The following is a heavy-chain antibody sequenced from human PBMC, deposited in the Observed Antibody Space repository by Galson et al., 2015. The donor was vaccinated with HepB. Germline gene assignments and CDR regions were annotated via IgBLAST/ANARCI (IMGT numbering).Heavy chain of an antibody. J-gene: IGHJ6*02. Sequence: SVKVSCKASGYTFTSYDINWVRQATGQGLEWMGWMNPNSGNTGYAQKFQGRVTMTRNTSVSTAYMELSSLRSEDTAVYYCALSGYPYYYYYGMDVWGQGTTVTVSS. CDR3: ALSGYPYYYYYGMDV. CDR2: MNPNSGNT. V-gene: IGHV1-8*01. D-gene: IGHD3-9*01. CDR1: GYTFTSYD.